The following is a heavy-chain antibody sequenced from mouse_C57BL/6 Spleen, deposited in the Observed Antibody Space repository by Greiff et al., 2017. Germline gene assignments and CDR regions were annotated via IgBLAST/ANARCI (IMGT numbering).Heavy chain of an antibody. J-gene: IGHJ4*01. CDR3: ARGITTVVAPMDY. CDR2: IDPSDSET. Sequence: QVQLQQPGAELVRPGSSVKLSCTASGYTFTSYWMHWVKQRPIPGLEWIGNIDPSDSETHYNQKFKDQATLTLDKSSSPTDMQLISLTSEDSAVYYSARGITTVVAPMDYWGQGTSVTVSS. D-gene: IGHD1-1*01. CDR1: GYTFTSYW. V-gene: IGHV1-52*01.